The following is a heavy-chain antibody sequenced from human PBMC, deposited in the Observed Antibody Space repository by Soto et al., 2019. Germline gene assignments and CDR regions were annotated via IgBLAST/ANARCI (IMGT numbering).Heavy chain of an antibody. CDR2: ISSSSYI. V-gene: IGHV3-21*01. D-gene: IGHD3-22*01. J-gene: IGHJ4*02. CDR1: GFTFSSYS. Sequence: PGGSLRLSCAASGFTFSSYSMNWVRQAPGKGLEWVSSISSSSYIYYADSVKGRFTISRDNAKNSLYLQMNSLRAEDTAVYYCARGLFYYDSSAYLGYWGQGTLVTVSS. CDR3: ARGLFYYDSSAYLGY.